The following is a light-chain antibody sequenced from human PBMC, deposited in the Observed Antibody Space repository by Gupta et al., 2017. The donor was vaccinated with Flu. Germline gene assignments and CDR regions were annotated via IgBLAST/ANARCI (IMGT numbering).Light chain of an antibody. J-gene: IGLJ3*02. Sequence: SVTISCTGTSSEVGGYNYVSWHQQHTGEAHRLMIYEVSKRPAGVPDRFSGSKSGNTASLTVSGRQEEDEANYYCSADAGNNNWVFGGGTKLTVL. CDR3: SADAGNNNWV. V-gene: IGLV2-8*01. CDR1: SSEVGGYNY. CDR2: EVS.